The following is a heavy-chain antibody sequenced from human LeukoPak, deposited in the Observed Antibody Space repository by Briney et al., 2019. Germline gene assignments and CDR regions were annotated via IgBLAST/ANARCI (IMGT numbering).Heavy chain of an antibody. Sequence: PGGSLRLSCAASGYTFSSYAMNWVRRAPGKGLEWVSGVSGSGGSTYYADSVKGRFTISRDNSKNTLYLQMNSLRVEDTAVYYCAKGWNGHEPGYWGQGTLVTVSS. CDR1: GYTFSSYA. D-gene: IGHD1-14*01. CDR2: VSGSGGST. CDR3: AKGWNGHEPGY. J-gene: IGHJ4*02. V-gene: IGHV3-23*01.